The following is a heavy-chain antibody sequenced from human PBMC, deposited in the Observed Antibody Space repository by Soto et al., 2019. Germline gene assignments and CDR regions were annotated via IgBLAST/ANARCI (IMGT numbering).Heavy chain of an antibody. D-gene: IGHD3-16*01. V-gene: IGHV3-7*01. J-gene: IGHJ3*01. Sequence: PXXSLRLSCAASGFTFNIYSMNWVRQAPGKGLEWVANIRHDGSEKFYVDSVKGRFTVSRDNAKNSLYLQLNSLRAEDTAVYYCARDTLSAFDVWGQGTMVTVSS. CDR1: GFTFNIYS. CDR3: ARDTLSAFDV. CDR2: IRHDGSEK.